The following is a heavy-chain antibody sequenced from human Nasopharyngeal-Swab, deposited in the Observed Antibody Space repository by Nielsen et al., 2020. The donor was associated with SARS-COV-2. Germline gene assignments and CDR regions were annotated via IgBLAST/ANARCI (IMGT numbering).Heavy chain of an antibody. Sequence: ESLKLHCAASGFTLSSNHMTGVSQAPGKGLEWVSVLYSGGRTYYAASVKGRFTISRHNSKNTLYLQVNSLRAEDTAVYSCAIVRYESSGYFYGMDVWGQGTTVTFSS. J-gene: IGHJ6*02. CDR3: AIVRYESSGYFYGMDV. D-gene: IGHD3-22*01. CDR2: LYSGGRT. CDR1: GFTLSSNH. V-gene: IGHV3-53*04.